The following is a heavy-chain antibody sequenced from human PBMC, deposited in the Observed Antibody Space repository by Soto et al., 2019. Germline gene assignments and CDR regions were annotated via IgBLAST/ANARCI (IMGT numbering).Heavy chain of an antibody. CDR2: IRSKANSYAT. V-gene: IGHV3-73*01. J-gene: IGHJ6*02. CDR1: GFTFSGSA. CDR3: TRHPPYDILTGLEIKYYYYGMDV. D-gene: IGHD3-9*01. Sequence: GGSLRLSCAASGFTFSGSAMHWVRQASGKGLEWVGRIRSKANSYATAYAASVKGRFTISRDDSKNTAYLQMNSLKTEDTAVYYCTRHPPYDILTGLEIKYYYYGMDVWGQGTTVTVSS.